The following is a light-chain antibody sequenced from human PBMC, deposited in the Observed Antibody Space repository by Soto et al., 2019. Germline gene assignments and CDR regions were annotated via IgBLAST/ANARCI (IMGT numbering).Light chain of an antibody. CDR2: SNN. CDR3: QSYDATRSTSL. J-gene: IGLJ7*01. CDR1: SSNIGAGHA. V-gene: IGLV1-40*01. Sequence: QSVLTQPPSVSGAPGQRVTISCTGSSSNIGAGHAVHWYKQLPATAPKLLIHSNNNRPPGVPDRFSASNTGTSASLPIAGRHADDEADDYCQSYDATRSTSLFGGGTQLTVL.